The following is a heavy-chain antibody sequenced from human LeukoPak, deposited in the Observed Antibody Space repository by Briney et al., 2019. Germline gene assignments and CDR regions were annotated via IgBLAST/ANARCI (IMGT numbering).Heavy chain of an antibody. CDR2: IIPIFGTA. V-gene: IGHV1-69*05. J-gene: IGHJ3*02. CDR1: GGTFSGYA. D-gene: IGHD3-22*01. Sequence: ASVKVSCKASGGTFSGYAISWVRQAPGQGLEWMGGIIPIFGTANYAQKFQGRVTITTDESTSTAYMELSSLRSEDTAVYYCARDRDYYDSSGQWVVGAFDIWGQGTMVTVSS. CDR3: ARDRDYYDSSGQWVVGAFDI.